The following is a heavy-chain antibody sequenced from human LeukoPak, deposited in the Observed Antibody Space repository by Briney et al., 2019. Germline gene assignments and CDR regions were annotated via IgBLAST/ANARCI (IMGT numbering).Heavy chain of an antibody. Sequence: SVKVSCKASGGTFSSYAISWVRQAPGQGLEWMGGIIPIFGTANYAQKFQGRVTITTDESTSTAYMELSSLRSEDTAVYYCASSLTGETYYFDYWGQGTLVTVSS. V-gene: IGHV1-69*05. CDR2: IIPIFGTA. D-gene: IGHD7-27*01. J-gene: IGHJ4*02. CDR3: ASSLTGETYYFDY. CDR1: GGTFSSYA.